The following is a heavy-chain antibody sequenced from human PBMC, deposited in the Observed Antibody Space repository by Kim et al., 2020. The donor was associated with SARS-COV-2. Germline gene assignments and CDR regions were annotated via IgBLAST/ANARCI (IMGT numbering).Heavy chain of an antibody. Sequence: GGSLRLSCAASGFTFSSYAMSWVRQAPGKGLEWVSAISGSGGSTYYADSVKGRFTISRDNSKNTLYLQMNSLRAEDTAVYYCAKGNILTGYYYYYYYYGMDVWGQGTTVTVSS. CDR2: ISGSGGST. D-gene: IGHD3-9*01. CDR3: AKGNILTGYYYYYYYYGMDV. V-gene: IGHV3-23*01. J-gene: IGHJ6*02. CDR1: GFTFSSYA.